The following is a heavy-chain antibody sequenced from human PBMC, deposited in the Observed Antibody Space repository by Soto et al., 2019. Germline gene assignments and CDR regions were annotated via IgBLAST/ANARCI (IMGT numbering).Heavy chain of an antibody. CDR3: ARGMAVTHSLFDY. V-gene: IGHV4-30-4*01. CDR1: GGSISSDDYY. CDR2: IHSSGST. D-gene: IGHD6-19*01. Sequence: SETLSLTCTVSGGSISSDDYYWNWIRQPPGKGLEWLGDIHSSGSTYYNPSLESRVTMSVDTSKDQFSLKLTSVTGADTAVYFCARGMAVTHSLFDYWGQGTLVTVSS. J-gene: IGHJ4*02.